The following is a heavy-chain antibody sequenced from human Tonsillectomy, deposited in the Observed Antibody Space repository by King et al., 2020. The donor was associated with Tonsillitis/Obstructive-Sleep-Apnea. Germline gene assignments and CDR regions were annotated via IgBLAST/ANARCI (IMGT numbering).Heavy chain of an antibody. J-gene: IGHJ3*02. Sequence: VQLVESGGGLVQPGGSLRLSCAASGFTFSSYEMNWVRQAPGKGLEWVSYISSSGSTIYYADSVKGRFTISRDNAKNSLYLQMNSLRAEDTAVYYCASGSLDTMIGVVMQEINDAFDIWGQGTMVTVSS. V-gene: IGHV3-48*03. CDR1: GFTFSSYE. D-gene: IGHD3-22*01. CDR3: ASGSLDTMIGVVMQEINDAFDI. CDR2: ISSSGSTI.